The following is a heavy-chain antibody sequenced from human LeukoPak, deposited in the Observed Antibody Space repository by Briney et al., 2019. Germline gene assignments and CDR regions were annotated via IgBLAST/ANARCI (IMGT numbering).Heavy chain of an antibody. J-gene: IGHJ4*02. Sequence: GGSLRLSCAASGFTFSSYSMRWVREAPGKELEWVSFISSSSSYIYDADSVKGRFTISRDNARKSLYLQMNSLRAEDTAVYYCARGTMFPYYFDYWGQGTLVTVSS. CDR1: GFTFSSYS. CDR3: ARGTMFPYYFDY. V-gene: IGHV3-21*01. CDR2: ISSSSSYI. D-gene: IGHD3-10*02.